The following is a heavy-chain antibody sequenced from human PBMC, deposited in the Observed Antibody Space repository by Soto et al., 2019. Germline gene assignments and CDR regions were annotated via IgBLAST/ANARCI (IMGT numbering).Heavy chain of an antibody. J-gene: IGHJ6*02. CDR3: AKDLLTGTVTTLYYYYYGMDV. D-gene: IGHD4-17*01. CDR1: GFTFSSYG. V-gene: IGHV3-30*18. CDR2: ISYDGSNK. Sequence: GGSLRLSCAASGFTFSSYGMHWVRQAPGKGLEWVAVISYDGSNKYYADSVKGRFTISRDNSKNTLYLQMNSLRAEDTAVYYCAKDLLTGTVTTLYYYYYGMDVWGQGTTVTVSS.